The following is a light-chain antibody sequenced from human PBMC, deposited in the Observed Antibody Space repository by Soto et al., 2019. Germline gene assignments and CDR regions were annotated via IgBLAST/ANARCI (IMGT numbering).Light chain of an antibody. CDR1: PSVSSY. Sequence: EIVWSQSPATLSLSPGERATLSCRASPSVSSYLAWYPKKPGQAPRILIYDTSNRATGIPARFSGSGSGTDFNLTISRLETEDFAVYECQQGSKWTLTVGGGTKGEIK. CDR2: DTS. J-gene: IGKJ4*01. V-gene: IGKV3-11*01. CDR3: QQGSKWTLT.